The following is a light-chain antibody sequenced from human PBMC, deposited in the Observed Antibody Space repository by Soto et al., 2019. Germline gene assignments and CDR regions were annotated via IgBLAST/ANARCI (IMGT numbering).Light chain of an antibody. CDR1: QDINSY. CDR3: QQYNIYPLT. CDR2: AAS. Sequence: DVQMTQSPSSLSASVGDRVTITCRASQDINSYLAWYQQKPGNAPKSLIYAASSLQTGGPSRFNGSESGTDFTLTISNLQPEDSAPYYCQQYNIYPLTFGGGTKVEIK. V-gene: IGKV1D-16*01. J-gene: IGKJ4*01.